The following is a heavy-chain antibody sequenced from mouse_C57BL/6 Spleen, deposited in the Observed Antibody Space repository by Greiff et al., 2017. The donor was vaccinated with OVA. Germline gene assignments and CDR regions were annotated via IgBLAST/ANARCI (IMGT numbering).Heavy chain of an antibody. Sequence: VQLKQSGPGLVAPSQSLSITCTVSGFSLTSYAISWVRQPPGKGLEWLGVIWTGGGTNYNSALKSRLSISKDNSKSQVFLKMNSLQTDDTARYYCAREDTTVVATGYFDVWGTGTTVTVSS. CDR3: AREDTTVVATGYFDV. CDR2: IWTGGGT. V-gene: IGHV2-9-1*01. D-gene: IGHD1-1*01. CDR1: GFSLTSYA. J-gene: IGHJ1*03.